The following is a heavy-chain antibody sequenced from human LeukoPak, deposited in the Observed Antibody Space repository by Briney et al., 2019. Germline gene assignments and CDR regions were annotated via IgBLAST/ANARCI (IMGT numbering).Heavy chain of an antibody. V-gene: IGHV4-59*01. J-gene: IGHJ4*02. Sequence: PSETLSLTCTVSGGSISSYYWSWIRQPPGKGLEWIGYIYYSGSTNYNPSPKSRVTISVDTSKNQFSLKLSSVTAADTAVYYCARGARYYYDSSGYYAYYFDYWGQGTLVTVSS. CDR2: IYYSGST. CDR1: GGSISSYY. CDR3: ARGARYYYDSSGYYAYYFDY. D-gene: IGHD3-22*01.